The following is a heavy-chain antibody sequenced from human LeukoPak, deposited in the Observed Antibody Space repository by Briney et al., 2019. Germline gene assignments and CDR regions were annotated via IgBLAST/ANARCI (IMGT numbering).Heavy chain of an antibody. J-gene: IGHJ4*02. CDR1: RFTVSSNY. CDR2: IYSSGST. D-gene: IGHD3-16*01. V-gene: IGHV3-66*01. CDR3: ARGRFGLSLDY. Sequence: GGSLRLSCAASRFTVSSNYMSWVRQAPGKGLEWVSFIYSSGSTYYADSVRGRFTISRDNSNNQLYLQMNSLRVEDTAVYYCARGRFGLSLDYWGQGTLVTVSS.